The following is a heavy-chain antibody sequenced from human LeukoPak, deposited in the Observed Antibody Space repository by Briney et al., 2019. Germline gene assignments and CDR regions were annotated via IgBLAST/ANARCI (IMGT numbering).Heavy chain of an antibody. CDR3: AKEMAAAGTPEYFQH. Sequence: SETLSLTCTVSGYSISHDYYWGWIRQSPGKGLEWIGSIYHSGSTYYNASLKSRVTISVDTSKNQFSLKLSSVTAADTAVYYCAKEMAAAGTPEYFQHWGQGTLVTVSS. D-gene: IGHD6-13*01. J-gene: IGHJ1*01. V-gene: IGHV4-38-2*02. CDR1: GYSISHDYY. CDR2: IYHSGST.